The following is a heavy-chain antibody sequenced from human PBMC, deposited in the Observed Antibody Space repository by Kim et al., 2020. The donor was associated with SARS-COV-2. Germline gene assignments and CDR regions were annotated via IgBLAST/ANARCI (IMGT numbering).Heavy chain of an antibody. D-gene: IGHD4-17*01. V-gene: IGHV3-23*01. Sequence: GGSLRLSCAASGFTFRYFAMGWVRQAPGKGLAWVSAISGSGGTTYYADSVKGRFTISRDNSKNTLYLQMNNLRAEDTALYYCASRGSKNGDPYYFDFWG. CDR1: GFTFRYFA. CDR2: ISGSGGTT. J-gene: IGHJ4*01. CDR3: ASRGSKNGDPYYFDF.